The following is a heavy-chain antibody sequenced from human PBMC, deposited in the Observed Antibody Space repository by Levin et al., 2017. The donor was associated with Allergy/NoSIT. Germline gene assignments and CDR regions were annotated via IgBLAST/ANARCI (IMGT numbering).Heavy chain of an antibody. CDR3: VSSWFNWNSHYYHYYMDA. J-gene: IGHJ6*03. CDR1: GYSISSGYY. Sequence: GSLRLSCGVSGYSISSGYYWGWIRQPPGKGLEWIGSIFHSGTTYYNPSLKSRVTISVDTSKNQFSLKLTSVTAADTAVYYCVSSWFNWNSHYYHYYMDAWGKGTTVTVSS. V-gene: IGHV4-38-2*01. CDR2: IFHSGTT. D-gene: IGHD1-20*01.